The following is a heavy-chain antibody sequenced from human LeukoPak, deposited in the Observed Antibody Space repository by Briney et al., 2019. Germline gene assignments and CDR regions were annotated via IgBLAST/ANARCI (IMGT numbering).Heavy chain of an antibody. CDR3: ARDMVRGVIMPRDFDY. CDR1: GYSFTSYG. Sequence: ASVKVSCKASGYSFTSYGISWVRQAPGQGLEWMGWISAYNGNTNYAQNLQGRVTMTTDTSTSTAYMELRSLRSDDTAVYYCARDMVRGVIMPRDFDYWGQGTLVTVSS. D-gene: IGHD3-10*01. CDR2: ISAYNGNT. J-gene: IGHJ4*02. V-gene: IGHV1-18*01.